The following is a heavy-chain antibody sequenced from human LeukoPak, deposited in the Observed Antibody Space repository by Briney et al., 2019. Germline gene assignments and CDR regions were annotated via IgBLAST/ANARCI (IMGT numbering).Heavy chain of an antibody. CDR1: GDSISSNNHY. CDR2: ISNSGTT. J-gene: IGHJ5*02. Sequence: KPSETLSLTCTVSGDSISSNNHYWGWIRQPPGKGLQWIGYISNSGTTSYNPSLKTRVTISVDTSKNQFSLKLSSVTAADTAVYYCARVAPRIAVAGTGVWFDPWGQGTLVTVSS. D-gene: IGHD6-19*01. V-gene: IGHV4-39*07. CDR3: ARVAPRIAVAGTGVWFDP.